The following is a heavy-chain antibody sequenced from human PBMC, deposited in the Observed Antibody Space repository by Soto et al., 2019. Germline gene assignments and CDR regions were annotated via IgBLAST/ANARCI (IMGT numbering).Heavy chain of an antibody. Sequence: GSLRLSCAASGFTFSSYAMHWVRQAPGKGLEWVAVISYDGSNKYYADSVKGRFTISRDNSKNTLYLQMNSLRAEDTAVYYCARDPLYYYDSPGYWGQGTLVTVSS. V-gene: IGHV3-30-3*01. D-gene: IGHD3-22*01. CDR3: ARDPLYYYDSPGY. CDR1: GFTFSSYA. J-gene: IGHJ4*02. CDR2: ISYDGSNK.